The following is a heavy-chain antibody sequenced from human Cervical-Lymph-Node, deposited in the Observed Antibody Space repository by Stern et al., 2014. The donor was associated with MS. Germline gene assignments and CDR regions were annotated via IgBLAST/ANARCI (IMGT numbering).Heavy chain of an antibody. CDR3: ARGRDFWSGYGGYFDY. J-gene: IGHJ4*02. Sequence: QVQLQESGSGLVKPSQTLSLTCAVSGGSISSGGYSWSWIRQPPGKGLEWIGYIYHSGSNYSNPSLKSRVTISVARSKNQFSLKLSSVTAADTAVYYCARGRDFWSGYGGYFDYWGQGTLVTVSS. CDR2: IYHSGSN. D-gene: IGHD3-3*01. V-gene: IGHV4-30-2*01. CDR1: GGSISSGGYS.